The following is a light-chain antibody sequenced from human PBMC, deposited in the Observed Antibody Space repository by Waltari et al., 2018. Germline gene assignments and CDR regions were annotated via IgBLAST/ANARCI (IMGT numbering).Light chain of an antibody. Sequence: QSALTQPASVSGSPGQSIPISSPGTFSDVGGFHYVSWYQHHPGKAPKLFIYEVTDRPSGVSNRFSGSKSGDTASLTISGLQAEDEADYYCSSCSYTPTTTVVFGTGTRVTVL. CDR1: FSDVGGFHY. V-gene: IGLV2-14*01. CDR3: SSCSYTPTTTVV. CDR2: EVT. J-gene: IGLJ1*01.